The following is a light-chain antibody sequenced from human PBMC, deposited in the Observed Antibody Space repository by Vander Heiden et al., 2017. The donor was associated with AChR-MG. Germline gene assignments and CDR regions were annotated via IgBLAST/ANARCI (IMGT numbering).Light chain of an antibody. CDR2: QKD. Sequence: SYKLTQPPSVSVPPGQTATITCSGDNLGDKYVSWYQQKPGQPPLLVIYQKDKRPSGIPERFSGSNSGNTATLTISGTQSVDEADFFCQAWDSRSNWVFGGGTKLTVL. CDR1: NLGDKY. V-gene: IGLV3-1*01. CDR3: QAWDSRSNWV. J-gene: IGLJ3*02.